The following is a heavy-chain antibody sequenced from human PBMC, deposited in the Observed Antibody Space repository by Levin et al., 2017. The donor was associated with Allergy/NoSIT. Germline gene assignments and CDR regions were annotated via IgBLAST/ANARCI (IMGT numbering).Heavy chain of an antibody. Sequence: GGSLRLSCAASGFTFSSYAMSWVRQGPGKGLEWVSSISGTGGSTDYADSVKGRFTISRDNSKNTLYLQMNSLRAEDTAVYYCAKDDHSDGANWFGPWGQGTLVTVSS. CDR2: ISGTGGST. D-gene: IGHD6-13*01. J-gene: IGHJ5*02. V-gene: IGHV3-23*01. CDR3: AKDDHSDGANWFGP. CDR1: GFTFSSYA.